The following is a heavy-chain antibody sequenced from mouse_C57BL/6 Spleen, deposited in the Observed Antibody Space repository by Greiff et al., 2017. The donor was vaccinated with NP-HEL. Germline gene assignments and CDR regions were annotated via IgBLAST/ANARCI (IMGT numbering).Heavy chain of an antibody. Sequence: VQLQESGPGLVAPSQSLSITCTVSGFSLTSYGVHWVRQPPGKGLEWLVVIWSDGSTTYNSALKSRLSISKDNSKSQVFLKMNSLQTDDTAMYYCARVGGYSNYGYYAMDYWGQGTSVTVSS. CDR3: ARVGGYSNYGYYAMDY. CDR2: IWSDGST. V-gene: IGHV2-6*03. D-gene: IGHD2-5*01. CDR1: GFSLTSYG. J-gene: IGHJ4*01.